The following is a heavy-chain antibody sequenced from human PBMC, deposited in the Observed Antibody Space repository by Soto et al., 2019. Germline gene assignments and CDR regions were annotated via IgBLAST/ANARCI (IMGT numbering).Heavy chain of an antibody. V-gene: IGHV3-23*01. CDR1: GFTFSNYA. CDR3: AKDQGSSWYEIDY. D-gene: IGHD6-13*01. CDR2: ISGSGGST. J-gene: IGHJ4*02. Sequence: GGSLRLSCAASGFTFSNYAVTWVRQAPGKGLEWVSTISGSGGSTYYADSVKGRFTISRDNSKNTLYLQMNSLRAEDTTVYYCAKDQGSSWYEIDYWGQGTLVTVSS.